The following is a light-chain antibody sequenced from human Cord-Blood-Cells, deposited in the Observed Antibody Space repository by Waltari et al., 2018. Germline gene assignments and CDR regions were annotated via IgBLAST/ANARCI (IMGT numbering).Light chain of an antibody. J-gene: IGKJ2*03. V-gene: IGKV1-39*01. Sequence: DIQMTQSPSSLSASVGDRVTITGRASQSISSYLNWYQQKPGKAPKLLIYAASSLQSGVPSRCSGSGSATDFTLPISSLQPEDFATYYCQQSYSTLYSFGQGTKLEIK. CDR2: AAS. CDR1: QSISSY. CDR3: QQSYSTLYS.